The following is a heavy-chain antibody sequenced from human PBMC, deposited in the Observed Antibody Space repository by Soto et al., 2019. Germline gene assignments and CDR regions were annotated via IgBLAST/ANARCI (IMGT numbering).Heavy chain of an antibody. J-gene: IGHJ4*02. V-gene: IGHV3-9*01. Sequence: EVQLVESGGGLVQPDRSLRLSCAASGFTFDDHAMHWVQQVPGKGLEWVSGISWDSKGVAYADSVKGRFTISRDNANTSLYLQMNSLRADDTALYYCAKVGSGSPPGDFWGQGTLVTVSS. CDR1: GFTFDDHA. CDR3: AKVGSGSPPGDF. D-gene: IGHD3-10*01. CDR2: ISWDSKGV.